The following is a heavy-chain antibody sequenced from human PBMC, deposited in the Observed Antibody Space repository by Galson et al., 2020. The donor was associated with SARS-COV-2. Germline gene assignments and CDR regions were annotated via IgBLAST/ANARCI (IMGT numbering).Heavy chain of an antibody. V-gene: IGHV3-30*18. J-gene: IGHJ2*01. CDR3: AKDRGRITIFGVVINDWYFDL. D-gene: IGHD3-3*01. CDR2: ISYDGSNK. Sequence: GESLKISCAASGFTFSSYGMHWVRQAPGKGLEWVAVISYDGSNKYYADSVKGRFTISRDNSKNTLYLQMNSLRAEDTAVYYCAKDRGRITIFGVVINDWYFDLWGRGTLVTVSS. CDR1: GFTFSSYG.